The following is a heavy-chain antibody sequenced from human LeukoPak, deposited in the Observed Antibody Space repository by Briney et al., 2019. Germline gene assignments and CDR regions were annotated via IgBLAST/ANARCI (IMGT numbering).Heavy chain of an antibody. CDR2: ISYDGSNK. J-gene: IGHJ4*02. D-gene: IGHD4-23*01. CDR1: GFTFSNYG. Sequence: GRSLRLSCAASGFTFSNYGMHWVRQAPGKGLEWVAVISYDGSNKYYADSVKGRFTISRDNSKNTLYLQMNSLRAEDTAVYYCAKDLGDYDGNSDLNYWGQGTLVTVSS. CDR3: AKDLGDYDGNSDLNY. V-gene: IGHV3-30*18.